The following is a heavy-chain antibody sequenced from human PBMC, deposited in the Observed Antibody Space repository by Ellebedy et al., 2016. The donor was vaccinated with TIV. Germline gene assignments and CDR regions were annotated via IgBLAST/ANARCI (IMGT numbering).Heavy chain of an antibody. CDR2: ISYDGSNK. CDR1: GFTFSSYG. J-gene: IGHJ6*02. D-gene: IGHD3-16*01. V-gene: IGHV3-30*03. Sequence: GGSLRLXXAASGFTFSSYGMHWVRQAPGKGLEWVAVISYDGSNKYYADSVKGRFTISRDNSKNTLYLQMNSLRAEDTAVYYCATGSPGGVLAYYGMDVWGQGTTVTVSS. CDR3: ATGSPGGVLAYYGMDV.